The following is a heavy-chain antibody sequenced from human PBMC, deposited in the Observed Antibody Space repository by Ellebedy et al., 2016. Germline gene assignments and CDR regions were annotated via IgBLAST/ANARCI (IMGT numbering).Heavy chain of an antibody. Sequence: GESLKISXAASGFTFSSNYMSWVRQAPGKGLEWVSVIYSGGSTYYADSVKGRFTISRDNSKNTLYLQMNSLRAEDTAVYYCAREFVVVPAATSYYYYGMDVWGQGTTVTVSS. CDR1: GFTFSSNY. CDR2: IYSGGST. V-gene: IGHV3-53*01. CDR3: AREFVVVPAATSYYYYGMDV. J-gene: IGHJ6*02. D-gene: IGHD2-2*01.